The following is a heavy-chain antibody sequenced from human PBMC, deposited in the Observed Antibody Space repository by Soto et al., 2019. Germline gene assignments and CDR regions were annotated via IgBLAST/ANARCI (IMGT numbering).Heavy chain of an antibody. D-gene: IGHD5-18*01. CDR3: ARIPRYSFPTSDDLDS. CDR2: ITPIYPTT. Sequence: SVKVSCKASGGTFYTYTFSWVRQAPGQGLEWMGSITPIYPTTNYAEKFQGRLTVTADGSTNTAYMELNSLTSDDTAVYYCARIPRYSFPTSDDLDSWGQGTLVTVSS. V-gene: IGHV1-69*13. CDR1: GGTFYTYT. J-gene: IGHJ4*02.